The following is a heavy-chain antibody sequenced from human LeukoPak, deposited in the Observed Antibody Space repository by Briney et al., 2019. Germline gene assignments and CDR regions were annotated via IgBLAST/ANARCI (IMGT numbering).Heavy chain of an antibody. V-gene: IGHV1-2*02. CDR2: INPNSGGT. CDR1: GYTFTGYY. Sequence: ASVKVSCKASGYTFTGYYMHWVRQAPGQGLEWMGWINPNSGGTNYAQKFQGRATMTRDTSISTAYMELSRLRSDDTAVYYCARVGVTMVRGVNYWGQGTLVTVSS. CDR3: ARVGVTMVRGVNY. D-gene: IGHD3-10*01. J-gene: IGHJ4*02.